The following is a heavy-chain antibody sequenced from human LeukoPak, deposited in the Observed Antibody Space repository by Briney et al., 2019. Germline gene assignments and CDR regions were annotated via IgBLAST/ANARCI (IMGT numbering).Heavy chain of an antibody. CDR2: INPNSGGT. J-gene: IGHJ4*02. CDR1: GYTFSAYY. D-gene: IGHD4-17*01. Sequence: ASVKVSFKTSGYTFSAYYVLWVRQAPGQGLEWMGWINPNSGGTNYAQKFQGRVTMTRDTSISTVYMELSRLRSDDTAVYHCARSPPNDYGRQGLDYWGQGTLVTVSS. CDR3: ARSPPNDYGRQGLDY. V-gene: IGHV1-2*02.